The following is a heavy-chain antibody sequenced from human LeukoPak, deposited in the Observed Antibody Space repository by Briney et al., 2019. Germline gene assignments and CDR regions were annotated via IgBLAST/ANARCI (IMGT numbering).Heavy chain of an antibody. J-gene: IGHJ6*03. CDR2: INSDGSST. D-gene: IGHD2-15*01. Sequence: GGSLRLSCAASGFTFSSYWMHWVRQAPGKGLVWVSRINSDGSSTSYADSVKGRFTISRDNAKNTLYLQMNSLRAEDTAVYYCAREVVVVAATWANYYYYYMDVWGKGTTVTVSS. CDR3: AREVVVVAATWANYYYYYMDV. V-gene: IGHV3-74*01. CDR1: GFTFSSYW.